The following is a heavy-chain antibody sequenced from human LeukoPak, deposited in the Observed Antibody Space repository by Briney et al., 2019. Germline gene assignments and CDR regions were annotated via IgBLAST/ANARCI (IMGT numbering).Heavy chain of an antibody. D-gene: IGHD3-22*01. V-gene: IGHV3-23*01. Sequence: PGGSLRLSCAASGFTFSTYAMSWGRQAPGKGLEWVSTISVSGGTTHYADSVKGRFTISRDNSKNTLYLQMSSLRAEDTAVYYCARSRSGYGIFDFWGQRTLVTVST. CDR3: ARSRSGYGIFDF. CDR2: ISVSGGTT. J-gene: IGHJ4*02. CDR1: GFTFSTYA.